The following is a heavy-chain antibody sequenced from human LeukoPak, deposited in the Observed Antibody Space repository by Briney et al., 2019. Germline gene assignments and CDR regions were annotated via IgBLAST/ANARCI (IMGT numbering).Heavy chain of an antibody. Sequence: PSETLSLTCAVYGGSFSGYYWSWIRQPPGKGLEWIGEINHSGSTNYNPSLKSRVTITVDTSKNQFSLKLSSVTAADTAVYYCARDRSQLVLSFDYYYYGMDVWCQGTTVTVSS. CDR1: GGSFSGYY. CDR2: INHSGST. J-gene: IGHJ6*02. CDR3: ARDRSQLVLSFDYYYYGMDV. D-gene: IGHD6-13*01. V-gene: IGHV4-34*01.